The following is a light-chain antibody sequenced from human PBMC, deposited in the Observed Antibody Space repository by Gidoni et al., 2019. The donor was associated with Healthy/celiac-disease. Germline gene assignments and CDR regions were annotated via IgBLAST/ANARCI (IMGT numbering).Light chain of an antibody. V-gene: IGLV3-1*01. CDR3: QAWDSSTYV. CDR2: RAS. J-gene: IGLJ1*01. CDR1: KLGDKY. Sequence: SYELTQPPSVSVSPGQTASITCSGGKLGDKYACWFQQKPGQSPVLVIYRASKRPSVIPERFSGSDSGNTATLTISGTQAVDEADYYCQAWDSSTYVFGTGTKVTVL.